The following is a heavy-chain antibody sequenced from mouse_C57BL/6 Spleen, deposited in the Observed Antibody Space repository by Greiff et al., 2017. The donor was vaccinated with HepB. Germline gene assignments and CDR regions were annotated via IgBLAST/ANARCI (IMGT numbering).Heavy chain of an antibody. D-gene: IGHD2-2*01. CDR1: GYTFTSYW. V-gene: IGHV1-7*01. CDR2: INPSSGYT. CDR3: ASVYYGYGEGYYFDY. J-gene: IGHJ2*01. Sequence: QVQLQQSGAELAKPGASVKLSCKASGYTFTSYWMHWVKQRPGQGLEWIGYINPSSGYTKYNQKFKDKATLTADKSSSTAYMQLSCLTYEDSTVYYCASVYYGYGEGYYFDYWGQGTTLTVSS.